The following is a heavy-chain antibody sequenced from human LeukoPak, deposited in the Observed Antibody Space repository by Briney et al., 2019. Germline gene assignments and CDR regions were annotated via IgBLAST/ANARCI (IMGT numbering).Heavy chain of an antibody. D-gene: IGHD3-10*01. J-gene: IGHJ6*04. CDR3: ASGEVGGSGSYSEYGMDV. V-gene: IGHV1-69*06. CDR2: IIPIFGTA. Sequence: ASVKVSCKASGGTFSSYAISWVRQAPGQGLEWMGGIIPIFGTANYARKFQGRVTITADKSTSTAYMELSSLRSEDTAVYYCASGEVGGSGSYSEYGMDVWGKGTTVTVSS. CDR1: GGTFSSYA.